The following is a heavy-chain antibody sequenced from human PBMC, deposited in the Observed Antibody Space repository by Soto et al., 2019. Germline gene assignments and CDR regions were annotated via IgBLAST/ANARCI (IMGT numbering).Heavy chain of an antibody. Sequence: GGSLRLSCAASGFTFSSYSMNWVRQAPGKGLEWVSYISSSSSTIYYADSVKGRFTISRDNAKNSLYLQMNSLRDEDTAVYYCARHYDILTGYYMTVDYYYYGMDVWGQGTRVTVSS. J-gene: IGHJ6*02. V-gene: IGHV3-48*02. CDR2: ISSSSSTI. CDR1: GFTFSSYS. D-gene: IGHD3-9*01. CDR3: ARHYDILTGYYMTVDYYYYGMDV.